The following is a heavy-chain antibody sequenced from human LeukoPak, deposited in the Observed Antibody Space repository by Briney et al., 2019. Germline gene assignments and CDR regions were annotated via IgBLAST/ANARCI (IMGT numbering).Heavy chain of an antibody. Sequence: ASVKVSCKASGYSFTGYYMHWVRQAPGQGLEWMGWINPNSGGTNYAQKLQGRVTMTTDTSTSTAYMELRSLRSDDTAVYYCARVETNWNAFDIWGQGTMVTVSS. CDR1: GYSFTGYY. CDR2: INPNSGGT. V-gene: IGHV1-2*02. CDR3: ARVETNWNAFDI. J-gene: IGHJ3*02. D-gene: IGHD1-1*01.